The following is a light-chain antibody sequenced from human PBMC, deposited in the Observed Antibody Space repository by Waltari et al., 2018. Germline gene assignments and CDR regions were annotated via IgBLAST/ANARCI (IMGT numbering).Light chain of an antibody. CDR1: LLSNKL. Sequence: SYDLTQPPSVSVSPGQTARNTCSGHLLSNKLGYWYQQNPGQAPVLVIYKDTQRASGIPERFFGSSSGTTVTLTITAVQAEDEADYYCQSADSSGTSLLFGGGTKVTVL. CDR3: QSADSSGTSLL. CDR2: KDT. V-gene: IGLV3-25*03. J-gene: IGLJ3*02.